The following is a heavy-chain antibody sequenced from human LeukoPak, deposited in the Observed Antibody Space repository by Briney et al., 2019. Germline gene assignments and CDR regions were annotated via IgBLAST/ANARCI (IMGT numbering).Heavy chain of an antibody. D-gene: IGHD1-26*01. CDR3: ARVLAVSNSADYLDY. V-gene: IGHV3-33*05. J-gene: IGHJ4*02. Sequence: GGSLRLSCAASGFTFRNLGMHWVRQAPGKGLEWVAFVENDGRTKYYADSVKGRFTISRDNSKNTLYLQMNSLRVEDTAVYYCARVLAVSNSADYLDYWGQGTLVTVSS. CDR2: VENDGRTK. CDR1: GFTFRNLG.